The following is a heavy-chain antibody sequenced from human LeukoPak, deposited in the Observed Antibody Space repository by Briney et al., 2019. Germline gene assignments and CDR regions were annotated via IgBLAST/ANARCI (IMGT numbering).Heavy chain of an antibody. V-gene: IGHV6-1*01. J-gene: IGHJ5*02. D-gene: IGHD2-2*01. CDR3: ARRLTQYDCFDP. Sequence: SQTLSLTCAISGDSVSSNSVTWNWIRQSPSRGLEWLGRTYYRSTWYNNYAVSVRGRITVNPDTSKNQFSLHLNSVTPEDTAVYYCARRLTQYDCFDPWGQGILVTVSS. CDR1: GDSVSSNSVT. CDR2: TYYRSTWYN.